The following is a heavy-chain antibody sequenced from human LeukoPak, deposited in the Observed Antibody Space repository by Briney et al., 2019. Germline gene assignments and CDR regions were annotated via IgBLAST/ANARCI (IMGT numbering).Heavy chain of an antibody. J-gene: IGHJ4*02. CDR2: IYHSGNT. CDR1: GYSISSGYY. CDR3: ARRGGY. D-gene: IGHD3-3*01. V-gene: IGHV4-38-2*02. Sequence: SETLSLTCTVSGYSISSGYYWGWIRQPPGKGLEWIGTIYHSGNTYYNPSLASRVIILVDTSKDEFSLQLGSVTAADTAVYYCARRGGYWGQGTLVTVSS.